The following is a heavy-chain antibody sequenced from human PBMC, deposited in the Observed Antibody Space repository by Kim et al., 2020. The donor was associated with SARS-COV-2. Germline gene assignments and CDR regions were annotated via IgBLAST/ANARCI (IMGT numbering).Heavy chain of an antibody. D-gene: IGHD6-19*01. CDR1: GGSISSSSYS. CDR3: SRKAGYGSGWYRSDAF. V-gene: IGHV4-39*01. Sequence: SETLSLTCTVSGGSISSSSYSWGWIRQPPGKGLEWIGSIYYSGSTYYNPSLKSRVTISVDTSQNQFSLKLNSVTAADTAVVCWSRKAGYGSGWYRSDAF. CDR2: IYYSGST. J-gene: IGHJ3*01.